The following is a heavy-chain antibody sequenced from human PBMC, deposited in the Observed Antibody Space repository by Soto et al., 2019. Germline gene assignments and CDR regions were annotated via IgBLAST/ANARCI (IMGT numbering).Heavy chain of an antibody. CDR1: GYSFATYW. D-gene: IGHD1-1*01. CDR2: IYPGDSDT. V-gene: IGHV5-51*01. Sequence: GESLKISCKGSGYSFATYWIGWVRQMPGQGLEWMGFIYPGDSDTRYSPSFQGQVTISADTSKNQFSLHLTSMTAEDTAVYYCARDGNWRLDYWGQGALVTVSS. CDR3: ARDGNWRLDY. J-gene: IGHJ4*02.